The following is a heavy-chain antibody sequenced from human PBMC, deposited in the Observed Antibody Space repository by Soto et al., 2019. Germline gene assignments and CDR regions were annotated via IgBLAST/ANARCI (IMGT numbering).Heavy chain of an antibody. Sequence: PSETLSLTCTVSGGSISSGDYYWSWIRQHPGKGLEWIGYIYYSGSTYYNPSLKSRVTISVDTSKNQFSLKLSSVTAADTAVYYCATQGFGVLHGLVDVWGHGTTVTVSS. CDR2: IYYSGST. J-gene: IGHJ6*02. CDR3: ATQGFGVLHGLVDV. CDR1: GGSISSGDYY. V-gene: IGHV4-31*03. D-gene: IGHD3-10*01.